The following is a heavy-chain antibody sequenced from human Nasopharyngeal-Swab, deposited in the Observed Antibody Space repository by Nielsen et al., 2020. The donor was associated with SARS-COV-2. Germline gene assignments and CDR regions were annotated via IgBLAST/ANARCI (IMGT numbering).Heavy chain of an antibody. CDR1: GFTFSNYW. D-gene: IGHD5-24*01. CDR2: IKQDGSEK. V-gene: IGHV3-7*01. Sequence: GVLKISCAASGFTFSNYWMSWVRQAPGKGLEWVANIKQDGSEKYYVDSVKGRFTISRDNAKSSLYLQMNSLRAEDTAVYYCAVDGYWGQGTLVTVSS. J-gene: IGHJ4*02. CDR3: AVDGY.